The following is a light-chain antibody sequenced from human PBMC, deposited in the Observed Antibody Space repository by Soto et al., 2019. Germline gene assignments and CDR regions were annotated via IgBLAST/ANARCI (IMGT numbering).Light chain of an antibody. CDR1: QSVSSN. CDR2: GAS. V-gene: IGKV3-15*01. J-gene: IGKJ1*01. CDR3: QQYNYGPGT. Sequence: EIVMTHSPATLSVSPGERATLSCRASQSVSSNLAWYQQKPGQAPRLLIYGASTRATGIPARFSGSGSGTEFTLTISSLQSEDFAVYYCQQYNYGPGTFGQGTKV.